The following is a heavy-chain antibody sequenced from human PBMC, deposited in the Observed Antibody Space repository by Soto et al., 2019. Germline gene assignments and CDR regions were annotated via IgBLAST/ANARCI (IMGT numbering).Heavy chain of an antibody. CDR1: GGSISSGGYY. D-gene: IGHD4-17*01. Sequence: PSETLSLTCTVSGGSISSGGYYWSWIRQHPWKGLEWIGYIYYSGSTYYNPSLKSRVTISVDTSKNQFSLKLSSVTAADTAVYYCAREDYGGNSPPLWGQGXLVTVSS. CDR3: AREDYGGNSPPL. J-gene: IGHJ4*02. CDR2: IYYSGST. V-gene: IGHV4-31*03.